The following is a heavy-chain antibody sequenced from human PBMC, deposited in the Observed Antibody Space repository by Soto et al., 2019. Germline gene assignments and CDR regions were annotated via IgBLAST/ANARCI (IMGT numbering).Heavy chain of an antibody. CDR3: AHRRVYYGMDV. J-gene: IGHJ6*02. V-gene: IGHV2-5*02. CDR1: GFSLSTSGVG. CDR2: IYWDDNK. D-gene: IGHD6-6*01. Sequence: QIILKESGPTLVKPTQTLTLTCTFSGFSLSTSGVGVAWIRQPPGKALEWLAVIYWDDNKQYSPSPKSTFTITKDTSRNQVVLTMTNMDPADTATYYCAHRRVYYGMDVWGQGTTVTVSS.